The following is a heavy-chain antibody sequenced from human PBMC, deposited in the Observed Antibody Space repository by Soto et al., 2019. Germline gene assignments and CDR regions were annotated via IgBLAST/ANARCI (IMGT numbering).Heavy chain of an antibody. CDR3: TRDYDITMIVALGDY. CDR2: IRSKAYGGTT. Sequence: GGPQRLCYTAAGGTCGDYAMSWIRKTPGKGLEWVGFIRSKAYGGTTEYAASVKGRFTISRDDSKSIAYLQMNSLKTEDTAVYYCTRDYDITMIVALGDYWGQGTLVTVSS. V-gene: IGHV3-49*03. D-gene: IGHD3-22*01. CDR1: GGTCGDYA. J-gene: IGHJ4*02.